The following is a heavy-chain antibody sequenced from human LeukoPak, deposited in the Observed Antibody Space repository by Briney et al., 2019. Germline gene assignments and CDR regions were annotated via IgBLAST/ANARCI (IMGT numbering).Heavy chain of an antibody. D-gene: IGHD3-22*01. CDR3: ARAFGGYSYGDY. CDR2: INSNGDST. J-gene: IGHJ4*02. Sequence: PGGSLRLSCAASGFTFSSYAMHWVRQAPGKGLEYVSAINSNGDSTYYANSVKGRFTISRDNSKNTLYLQMGSLRVEDMAVYYCARAFGGYSYGDYWGQGTLVTVSS. CDR1: GFTFSSYA. V-gene: IGHV3-64*01.